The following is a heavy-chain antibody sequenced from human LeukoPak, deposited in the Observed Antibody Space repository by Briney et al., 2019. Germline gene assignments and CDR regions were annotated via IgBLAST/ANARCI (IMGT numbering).Heavy chain of an antibody. J-gene: IGHJ5*02. D-gene: IGHD3-3*01. CDR2: IYYSGST. CDR1: GGSISSSSYY. Sequence: PSETLSLTCTVSGGSISSSSYYWGWIRQPPGKGLEWIGSIYYSGSTYYNPSLKSRVTISVDTSKNQFSLKLSSVTAADTAVYYCARQAYDFWSGSSNWFDPWGQGTLVTVSS. CDR3: ARQAYDFWSGSSNWFDP. V-gene: IGHV4-39*01.